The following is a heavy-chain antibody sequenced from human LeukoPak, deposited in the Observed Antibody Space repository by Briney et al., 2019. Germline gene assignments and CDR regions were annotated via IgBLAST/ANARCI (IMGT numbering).Heavy chain of an antibody. J-gene: IGHJ6*02. CDR2: ISSSGSTI. V-gene: IGHV3-11*01. CDR3: ARYYYDSSGYYPGSYYYYGMDV. CDR1: RFTFSDYY. Sequence: GGSLRLSCAASRFTFSDYYMSWIRQAPGQGLESVSYISSSGSTIYYADSVKGRFTISRDNAKNSLYLQMNSLRAEDTAVYYCARYYYDSSGYYPGSYYYYGMDVWGQGTLVTVSS. D-gene: IGHD3-22*01.